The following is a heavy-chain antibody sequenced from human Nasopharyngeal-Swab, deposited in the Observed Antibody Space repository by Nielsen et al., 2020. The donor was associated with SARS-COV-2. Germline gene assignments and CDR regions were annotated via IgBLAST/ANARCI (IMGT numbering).Heavy chain of an antibody. CDR1: GFTFDDYA. V-gene: IGHV3-9*01. J-gene: IGHJ6*03. CDR3: AKEGQDSYGPLTFYYYYYMDV. Sequence: GGSLRLSCAASGFTFDDYAMHWVRQAPGKGLEWVSGISWNSGSIGYADSVKGRFTISRDNAKNSLYLQMNSLRAEDTALYYCAKEGQDSYGPLTFYYYYYMDVWGKGTTVTVSS. D-gene: IGHD5-18*01. CDR2: ISWNSGSI.